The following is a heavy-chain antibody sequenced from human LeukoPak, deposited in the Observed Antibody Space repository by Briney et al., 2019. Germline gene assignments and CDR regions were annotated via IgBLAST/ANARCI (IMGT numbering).Heavy chain of an antibody. J-gene: IGHJ4*02. CDR2: ISSSGSTI. Sequence: GGSLRLSCAASGFTFSSYEMNWVRKAPGKGLEWGSYISSSGSTIYYADSVKGRFTISRDNAKNSLYLQMNSLRAEDTAVYYCARDNGYSYGNFDYWGQGTLVTVSS. CDR3: ARDNGYSYGNFDY. CDR1: GFTFSSYE. D-gene: IGHD5-18*01. V-gene: IGHV3-48*03.